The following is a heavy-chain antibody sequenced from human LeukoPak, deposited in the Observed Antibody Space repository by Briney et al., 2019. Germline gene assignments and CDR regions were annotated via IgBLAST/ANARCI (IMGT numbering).Heavy chain of an antibody. CDR3: ARADSVPAGDYHYWYMDV. CDR2: IKPNSGDT. Sequence: ASVTVSCTASGFTLTDYIHWVRQDPGQGLQWMGWIKPNSGDTDYSQKFQGRVTMTRDTSISTVYMELSSLRSDDTAVYYCARADSVPAGDYHYWYMDVWGKGTTATVSS. D-gene: IGHD2-2*01. J-gene: IGHJ6*03. V-gene: IGHV1-2*02. CDR1: GFTLTDY.